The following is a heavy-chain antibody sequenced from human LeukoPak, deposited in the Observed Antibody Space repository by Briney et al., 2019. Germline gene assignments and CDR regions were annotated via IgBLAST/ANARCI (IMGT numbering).Heavy chain of an antibody. CDR3: AKERVRCSSASCYPDAFDI. CDR2: VSGSGGTT. V-gene: IGHV3-23*01. CDR1: GFTFSSYA. D-gene: IGHD2-2*01. J-gene: IGHJ3*02. Sequence: LPGGSLRLSCAASGFTFSSYAINWVRQAPGKGLEWVSAVSGSGGTTYYADSVKGRFTISRDNSKNTLYLQMNSLRAEDTAVYYCAKERVRCSSASCYPDAFDIWGQGTMVTVSS.